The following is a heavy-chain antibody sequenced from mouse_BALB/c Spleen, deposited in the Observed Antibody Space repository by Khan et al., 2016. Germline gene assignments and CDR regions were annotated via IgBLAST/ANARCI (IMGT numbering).Heavy chain of an antibody. CDR3: ARENDRYYFDY. V-gene: IGHV5-6-3*01. D-gene: IGHD2-14*01. Sequence: EVELVESGGGLVQPGGSLKLSCAASGFTFSTYGMSWVRPTPDKRLELVATINSNGGSTYYPDSVKGRFTISRDNAKNTLYLQRSSLESEDTAMYYCARENDRYYFDYWGQGTTLTVSS. CDR2: INSNGGST. CDR1: GFTFSTYG. J-gene: IGHJ2*01.